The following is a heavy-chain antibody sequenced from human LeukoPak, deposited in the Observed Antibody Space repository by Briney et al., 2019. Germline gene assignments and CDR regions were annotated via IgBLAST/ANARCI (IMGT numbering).Heavy chain of an antibody. CDR3: ARDLYGSGPNHFDY. V-gene: IGHV1-24*01. CDR2: FDPEDGET. J-gene: IGHJ4*02. D-gene: IGHD3-10*01. Sequence: ASVKVSCKVSGYTLTELSMHWVRQAPGKGLEWMGGFDPEDGETIYAQKFQGRVTMTEDTSTDTAYMELSSLRSEDTAVYYCARDLYGSGPNHFDYWGQGTLVTVSS. CDR1: GYTLTELS.